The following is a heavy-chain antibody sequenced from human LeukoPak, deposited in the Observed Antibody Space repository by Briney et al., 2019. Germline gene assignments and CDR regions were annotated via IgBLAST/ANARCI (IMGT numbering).Heavy chain of an antibody. V-gene: IGHV3-21*01. CDR2: ISQSGSYM. CDR1: GFIFNKYT. D-gene: IGHD1-1*01. CDR3: ARLAIWNLGAGGFDY. Sequence: GGSLRLFCGACGFIFNKYTMNWVRQAPGKGLEWVSYISQSGSYMYYADFVKGRFTISRDNDKNSLYLQMNSLRAEDTAVFYCARLAIWNLGAGGFDYWGQGTLVTVSS. J-gene: IGHJ4*01.